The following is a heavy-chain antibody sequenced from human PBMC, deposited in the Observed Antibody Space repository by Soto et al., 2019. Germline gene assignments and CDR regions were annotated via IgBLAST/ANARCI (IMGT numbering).Heavy chain of an antibody. D-gene: IGHD3-22*01. CDR1: GYTFTSYG. CDR3: ARVLGSSGYRKKDAFDI. V-gene: IGHV1-18*04. J-gene: IGHJ3*02. Sequence: ASVKVSCKASGYTFTSYGISWVRQAPGQGLEWMGWISAYNGNTKYAQKLQGRVTLTTDTSTSTAYMELRSLRSDDTAVYYCARVLGSSGYRKKDAFDIWGQGKMVTV. CDR2: ISAYNGNT.